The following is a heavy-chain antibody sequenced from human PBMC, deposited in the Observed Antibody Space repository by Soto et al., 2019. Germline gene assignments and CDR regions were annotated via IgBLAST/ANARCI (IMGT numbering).Heavy chain of an antibody. V-gene: IGHV4-4*02. CDR1: GGSISSSNW. Sequence: QVQLQESGPGLVKPSGTLSLTCAVSGGSISSSNWWMWVRQPPGQWLEWIGEVDHSGNTNYNPSLKSRVTMAVDKSRNQFSLKLSSVTAADTAVYYCARRWGEGRVDYWGQGTLVTVSS. CDR3: ARRWGEGRVDY. D-gene: IGHD3-10*01. CDR2: VDHSGNT. J-gene: IGHJ4*02.